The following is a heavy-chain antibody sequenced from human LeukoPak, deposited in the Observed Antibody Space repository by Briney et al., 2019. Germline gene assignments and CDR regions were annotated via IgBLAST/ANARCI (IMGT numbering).Heavy chain of an antibody. D-gene: IGHD3-22*01. CDR3: ARGYYDSSGYRDAFDI. J-gene: IGHJ3*02. Sequence: SETLSITCAVSGGSISSYYWTWIRQPPGKGLEWIGYIYYSGSTNYNPSLKSRVTISLDTSKNQFSLKLSSVTAADTAVYYCARGYYDSSGYRDAFDIWGQGTMVTVSS. V-gene: IGHV4-59*08. CDR2: IYYSGST. CDR1: GGSISSYY.